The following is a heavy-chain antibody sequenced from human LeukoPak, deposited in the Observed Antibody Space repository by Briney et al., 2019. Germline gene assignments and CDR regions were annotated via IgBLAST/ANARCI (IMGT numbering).Heavy chain of an antibody. CDR2: IRYDGSNK. J-gene: IGHJ4*02. CDR1: GFTFSSYG. CDR3: AKDELVATMSMDY. Sequence: GGSLRLSCGASGFTFSSYGMHWVRQAPGKGLEWVAFIRYDGSNKYYADSVKGRFTISRDNSKNTLYLQMNSLRAEDTAVYYCAKDELVATMSMDYWGQGTLVTVSS. D-gene: IGHD5-12*01. V-gene: IGHV3-30*02.